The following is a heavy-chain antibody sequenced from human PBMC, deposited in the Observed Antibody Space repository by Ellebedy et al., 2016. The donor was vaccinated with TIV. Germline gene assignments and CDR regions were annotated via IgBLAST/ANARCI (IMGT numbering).Heavy chain of an antibody. Sequence: PGGSLRLSCGASGFTFSSYNMNWVRQAPGKGLEWVSSISSSSIYIYYADSVKGRFTISRDNAQKSLFLQMNSLRAEDTAVYYCARGSGYGYDYWGQGTLVTVSS. CDR3: ARGSGYGYDY. CDR1: GFTFSSYN. D-gene: IGHD5-18*01. J-gene: IGHJ4*02. V-gene: IGHV3-21*03. CDR2: ISSSSIYI.